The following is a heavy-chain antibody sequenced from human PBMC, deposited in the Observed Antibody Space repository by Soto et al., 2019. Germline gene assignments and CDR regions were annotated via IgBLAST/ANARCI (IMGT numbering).Heavy chain of an antibody. Sequence: SETLSLTCTFSGGSISSGSYYWGWIRQPPGKGLEWIGSIYYSGSTYYNPSLKSRVTISVDTSKNQFSLKLSSVTAADTAVYYCARQRRVTKDPDYWGQGTLVNVSS. CDR1: GGSISSGSYY. CDR2: IYYSGST. J-gene: IGHJ4*02. D-gene: IGHD3-3*01. CDR3: ARQRRVTKDPDY. V-gene: IGHV4-39*01.